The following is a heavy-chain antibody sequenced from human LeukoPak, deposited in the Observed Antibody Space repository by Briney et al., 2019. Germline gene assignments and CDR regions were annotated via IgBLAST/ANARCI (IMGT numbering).Heavy chain of an antibody. J-gene: IGHJ6*02. CDR3: ARVRYGELDV. V-gene: IGHV3-23*01. CDR2: MSGSGGST. D-gene: IGHD4-17*01. CDR1: GFTFSSYA. Sequence: GSLRLSCAASGFTFSSYAMSWVRQAPGKGLEWVSSMSGSGGSTYYTDSVKGRFTISRDDSKNTLYLQMNSLRAEDTAVYYCARVRYGELDVWGQGTTVTVSS.